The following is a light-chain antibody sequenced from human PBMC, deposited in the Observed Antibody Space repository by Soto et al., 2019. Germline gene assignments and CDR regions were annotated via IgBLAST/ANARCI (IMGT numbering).Light chain of an antibody. CDR3: QQHGDWPPIT. CDR1: QSVSNY. Sequence: EIVLTQSPATLSLSPGERATLSCRASQSVSNYLAWYQQKPGRAPRLRIYDASNRATGIPARFSGSGSGTDFTLTISSLEPEDSALYYCQQHGDWPPITFGQGTRLEIK. CDR2: DAS. J-gene: IGKJ5*01. V-gene: IGKV3-11*01.